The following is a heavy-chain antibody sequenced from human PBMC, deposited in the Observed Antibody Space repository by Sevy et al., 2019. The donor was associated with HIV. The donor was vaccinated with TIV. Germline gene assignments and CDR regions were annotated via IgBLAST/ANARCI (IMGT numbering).Heavy chain of an antibody. CDR3: ARRGGNSSGSNGGNFDY. CDR2: IYYSGST. D-gene: IGHD6-19*01. J-gene: IGHJ4*02. Sequence: SETLSLTCTVSGGSISSSSYYWGWIRQPPGKGLEWIGSIYYSGSTYYNPSLKSRVTISVDTSKNQFSLKLGSVTAADTAVYYCARRGGNSSGSNGGNFDYWGQGTLVTVSS. CDR1: GGSISSSSYY. V-gene: IGHV4-39*01.